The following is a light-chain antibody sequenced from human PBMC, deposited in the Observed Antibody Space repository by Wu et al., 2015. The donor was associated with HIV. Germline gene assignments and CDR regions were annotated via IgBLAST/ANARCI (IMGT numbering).Light chain of an antibody. V-gene: IGKV1-5*03. CDR1: QNINNF. J-gene: IGKJ4*01. CDR3: QQLNSYPIT. CDR2: KAS. Sequence: DIQMTQSPSTLSASVGDRVTITCRASQNINNFLAWYQQKPGRAPKILIYKASNLEFGVPPRFSGSGSGTDFTLTISSLQPDDFATYYCQQLNSYPITFGGGTKVEIK.